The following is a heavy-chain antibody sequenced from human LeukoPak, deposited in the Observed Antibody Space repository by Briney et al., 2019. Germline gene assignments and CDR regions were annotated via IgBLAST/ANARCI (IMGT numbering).Heavy chain of an antibody. CDR1: GFTFSSYA. V-gene: IGHV3-23*01. CDR3: AKDQGFRIVGARGLFDY. D-gene: IGHD1-26*01. CDR2: ISGSGGST. Sequence: GGSLRLSCAASGFTFSSYAMSWVRQAPGKGLEWVSAISGSGGSTYYADSVKGRFTISRDNSKNTLYLQMNSLRAEDTAVYYCAKDQGFRIVGARGLFDYWGQGTLVTVSS. J-gene: IGHJ4*02.